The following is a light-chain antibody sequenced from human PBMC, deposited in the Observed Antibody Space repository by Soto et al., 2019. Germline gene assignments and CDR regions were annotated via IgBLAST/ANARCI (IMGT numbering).Light chain of an antibody. CDR2: GNS. CDR1: SSNIGAGYD. V-gene: IGLV1-40*01. Sequence: QSVLTQPPSVSGAPGQRVTISCTGSSSNIGAGYDVHWYQQLPGTAPKLLIYGNSNRPAGVPDRFSGSKSGTSASLAITGLQAEDEADDYCQSYDSSLNGVIFGGGTKVTVL. CDR3: QSYDSSLNGVI. J-gene: IGLJ2*01.